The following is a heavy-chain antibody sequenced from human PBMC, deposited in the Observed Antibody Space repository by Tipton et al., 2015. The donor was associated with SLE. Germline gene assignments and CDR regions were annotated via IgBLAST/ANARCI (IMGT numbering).Heavy chain of an antibody. D-gene: IGHD3-22*01. CDR2: INHSGST. CDR1: GGSFSGYY. Sequence: TLSLTCAVYGGSFSGYYWSWIRQPPGKGLEWIGEINHSGSTNYNPSLKSRVTIPVDTSKNQFSLKLSSVTAADTAVYYCARDEYRYDATGYHLLGHFDFWGQGTLVTVSS. CDR3: ARDEYRYDATGYHLLGHFDF. J-gene: IGHJ4*02. V-gene: IGHV4-34*01.